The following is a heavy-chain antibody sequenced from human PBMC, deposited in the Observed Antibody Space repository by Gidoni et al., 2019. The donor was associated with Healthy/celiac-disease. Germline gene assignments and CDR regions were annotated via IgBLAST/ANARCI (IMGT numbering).Heavy chain of an antibody. V-gene: IGHV4-39*01. CDR1: GGSISSSSYY. CDR3: ARIYVSGSYQLLHYYMDV. J-gene: IGHJ6*03. Sequence: QLQLQESGPGLVKPSETLSLTCTVSGGSISSSSYYWGWIRQPPGKGLEWIGSIYYSGSTYYNPSLKSRVTISVDTSKNQFSLKLSSVTAADTAVYYCARIYVSGSYQLLHYYMDVWGKGTTVTVSS. D-gene: IGHD2-2*01. CDR2: IYYSGST.